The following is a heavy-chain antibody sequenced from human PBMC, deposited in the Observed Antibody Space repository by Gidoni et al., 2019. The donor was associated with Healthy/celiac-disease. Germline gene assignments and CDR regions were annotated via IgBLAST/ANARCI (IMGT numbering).Heavy chain of an antibody. J-gene: IGHJ4*02. CDR1: GFTFSSYG. V-gene: IGHV3-33*01. CDR2: ILYDGSNK. CDR3: ARGGWDSSGYYQNDY. Sequence: QVQLVESGGGVVQPGRSLRLSCAASGFTFSSYGMHWVRQAPGKGLEWVAVILYDGSNKYYADSVKGRFTISRDKSKNTLYLQMNSLRAEDTAVYYCARGGWDSSGYYQNDYWGQGTLVTVSS. D-gene: IGHD3-22*01.